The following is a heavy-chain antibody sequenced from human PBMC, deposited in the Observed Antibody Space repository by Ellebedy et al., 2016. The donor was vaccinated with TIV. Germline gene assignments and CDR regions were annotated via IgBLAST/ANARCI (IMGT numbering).Heavy chain of an antibody. J-gene: IGHJ4*02. CDR2: FDPEDGET. CDR3: ARGQVGATTRFDY. CDR1: GYTLTELS. Sequence: ASVKVSCXVSGYTLTELSMHWVRQAPGKGLEWMGGFDPEDGETIYAQKFQGRVTMTRDTSISTAYMELSRLRSDDTAVYYCARGQVGATTRFDYWGQGTLVTVSS. V-gene: IGHV1-24*01. D-gene: IGHD1-26*01.